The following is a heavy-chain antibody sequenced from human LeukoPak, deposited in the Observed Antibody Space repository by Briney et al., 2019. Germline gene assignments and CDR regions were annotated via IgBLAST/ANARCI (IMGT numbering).Heavy chain of an antibody. D-gene: IGHD3-9*01. CDR2: IIPIFGTA. CDR1: GGTFSSYA. J-gene: IGHJ5*02. V-gene: IGHV1-69*06. CDR3: AIDRDVLTGYRGRLVTSFDP. Sequence: SVKVSCKASGGTFSSYAISWVRQAPGQGLEWMGGIIPIFGTANYAQKFQGRVTITADKSTSTAYMELSSLRSEDTAIYYCAIDRDVLTGYRGRLVTSFDPWGQGTLVTVSS.